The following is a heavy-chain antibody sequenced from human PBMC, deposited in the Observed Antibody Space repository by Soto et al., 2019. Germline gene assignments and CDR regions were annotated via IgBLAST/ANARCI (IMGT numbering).Heavy chain of an antibody. V-gene: IGHV3-13*01. CDR2: IGTAGDT. CDR3: ARARTPAGLTHAFDI. Sequence: GGSLRLSCAASGFTFSRYDMHWVRQATGKGLEWVSAIGTAGDTYYPGSVKGRVTISRENAKNSLYLQMNSLRAEDTAVYYCARARTPAGLTHAFDIWGQGTMVTVSS. CDR1: GFTFSRYD. J-gene: IGHJ3*02.